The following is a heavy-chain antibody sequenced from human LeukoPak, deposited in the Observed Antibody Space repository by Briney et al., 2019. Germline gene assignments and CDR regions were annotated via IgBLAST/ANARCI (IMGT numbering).Heavy chain of an antibody. J-gene: IGHJ4*02. CDR3: ATLRYFDY. CDR1: GFTFSLYS. D-gene: IGHD3-3*01. V-gene: IGHV3-21*05. Sequence: KAGGSLRLSCAASGFTFSLYSINWVRQAPGKGLEWVSYISSSSSYIYYADSVKGRFTISRDNAKNSLYLQMNSLRAEDTAVYYCATLRYFDYWGQGTLVTVSS. CDR2: ISSSSSYI.